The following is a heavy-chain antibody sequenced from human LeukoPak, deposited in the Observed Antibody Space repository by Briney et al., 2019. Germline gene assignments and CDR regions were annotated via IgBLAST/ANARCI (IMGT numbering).Heavy chain of an antibody. D-gene: IGHD1-7*01. Sequence: ASVKVSCKASGGTFSSYAISWVRQAPGQGLEWMGGIIPIFGTANYAQKFQGRVTITTDESTSTAYMELSSLRSEDTAVYYCARGELELEEKLDYWGQGALVTVSS. CDR1: GGTFSSYA. CDR2: IIPIFGTA. J-gene: IGHJ4*02. V-gene: IGHV1-69*05. CDR3: ARGELELEEKLDY.